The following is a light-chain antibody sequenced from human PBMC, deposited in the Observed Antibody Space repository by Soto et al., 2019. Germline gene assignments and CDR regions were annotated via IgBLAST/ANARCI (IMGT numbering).Light chain of an antibody. CDR3: QQYSTYPIT. V-gene: IGKV1-5*03. J-gene: IGKJ5*01. Sequence: DIQMTQSPSTLSATVGDRVPITCRASQSVTTWLAWYQQKPGKAHKLLIYKASNLESRLPSRFTVSGSGTEVTITIRSLQSDDGDTYDGQQYSTYPITFGQGTRLEI. CDR1: QSVTTW. CDR2: KAS.